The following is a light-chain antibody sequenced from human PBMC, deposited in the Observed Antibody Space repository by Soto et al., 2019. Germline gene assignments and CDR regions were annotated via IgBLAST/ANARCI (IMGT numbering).Light chain of an antibody. CDR3: QQYKSWPPIT. J-gene: IGKJ5*01. Sequence: EILITQSPYSLSVSPGETATLSCRASQSLNTDLAWYQQKPGQAPRLLLYGASTRATGISTRFSGGGSGTEFTLTISGLQSEDSAVYYCQQYKSWPPITFGQGTRLEIK. CDR2: GAS. CDR1: QSLNTD. V-gene: IGKV3-15*01.